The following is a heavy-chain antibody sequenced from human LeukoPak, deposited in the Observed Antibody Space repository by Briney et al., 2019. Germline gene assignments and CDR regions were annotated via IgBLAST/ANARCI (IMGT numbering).Heavy chain of an antibody. CDR2: IPYMGSS. J-gene: IGHJ3*02. D-gene: IGHD4-17*01. V-gene: IGHV4-59*11. CDR3: ARHLATVTKGFDI. Sequence: PSETLSLTCAVSDDFFSSQFWTSLGQPPGKGREGMGYIPYMGSSYYKPSLKSRVTISIATSKNQFSLKLTSVTAADTAVYYCARHLATVTKGFDIWGQGTMVSVSS. CDR1: DDFFSSQF.